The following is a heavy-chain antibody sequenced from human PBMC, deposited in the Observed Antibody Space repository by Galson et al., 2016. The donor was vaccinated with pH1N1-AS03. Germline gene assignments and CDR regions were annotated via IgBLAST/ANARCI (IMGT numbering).Heavy chain of an antibody. CDR2: ISAHNGYT. CDR1: GYTFTSYG. CDR3: ARAAGELLSSSDY. J-gene: IGHJ4*02. V-gene: IGHV1-18*04. Sequence: SVKVSCKASGYTFTSYGITWVRQAPGQGLEWMGWISAHNGYTKYAQKLQGRVTMTTDTSTSTAYVELRSLRSDDTAVCYCARAAGELLSSSDYWGQGTLVTVSS. D-gene: IGHD1-26*01.